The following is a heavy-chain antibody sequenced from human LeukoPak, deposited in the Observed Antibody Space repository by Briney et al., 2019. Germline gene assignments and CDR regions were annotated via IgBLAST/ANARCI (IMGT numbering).Heavy chain of an antibody. CDR2: ISSSSSYI. J-gene: IGHJ4*02. Sequence: GGSLRLSCAASGCTFSSYSMNWIRQAPGKGLEWVSSISSSSSYIYYADSVKGRFTIDRDNAKTSLYLQMNSLRAEDTAVYYCARAPVQQDDYWGQGTLVTVSS. V-gene: IGHV3-21*01. CDR3: ARAPVQQDDY. D-gene: IGHD5-18*01. CDR1: GCTFSSYS.